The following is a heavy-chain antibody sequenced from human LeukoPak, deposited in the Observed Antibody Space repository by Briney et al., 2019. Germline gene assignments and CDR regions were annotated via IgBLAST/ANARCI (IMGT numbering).Heavy chain of an antibody. CDR2: MNPNSGNT. CDR1: GYTFTSYD. V-gene: IGHV1-8*01. CDR3: ARAPYDSSTYYFDY. Sequence: GASVRVSCKASGYTFTSYDINWVRQATGQGLEWMGWMNPNSGNTGYAQKFQGRVTMTRNTSISTAYMELSSLRSEDTAVYYCARAPYDSSTYYFDYWGQGPLVTVSS. J-gene: IGHJ4*02. D-gene: IGHD3-22*01.